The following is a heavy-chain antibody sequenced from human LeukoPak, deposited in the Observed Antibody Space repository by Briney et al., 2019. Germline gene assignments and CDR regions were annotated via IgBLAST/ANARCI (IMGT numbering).Heavy chain of an antibody. CDR2: IKEHGTYT. V-gene: IGHV3-74*01. CDR1: GFSFSKYW. D-gene: IGHD3-9*01. CDR3: ARDFDMGITPGDDFDF. Sequence: PGGSLRLSCAASGFSFSKYWMHWVRQTPGEGLGWVARIKEHGTYTNYADSVKGRFTISRDNARNTVFLQMNGLRAEDTAVYYCARDFDMGITPGDDFDFWGQGTLVTVSS. J-gene: IGHJ4*02.